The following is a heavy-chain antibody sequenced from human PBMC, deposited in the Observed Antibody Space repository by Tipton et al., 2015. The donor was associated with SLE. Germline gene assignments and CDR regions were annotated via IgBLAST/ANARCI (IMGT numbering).Heavy chain of an antibody. CDR1: GITFDDYT. Sequence: GSLRLSCGVSGITFDDYTMHWVRQAPGKGLEWVSLITWDGGSTYYADSVKGRFTISRDNSKNTLYLQMNSLRAEDTAVYYCAKPSYYYDSSVGPAFDYWGQGTLVTVSS. CDR2: ITWDGGST. CDR3: AKPSYYYDSSVGPAFDY. V-gene: IGHV3-43*01. J-gene: IGHJ4*02. D-gene: IGHD3-22*01.